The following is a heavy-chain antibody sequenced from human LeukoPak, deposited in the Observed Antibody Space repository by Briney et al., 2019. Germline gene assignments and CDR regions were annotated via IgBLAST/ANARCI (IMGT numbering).Heavy chain of an antibody. D-gene: IGHD3-16*02. V-gene: IGHV1-2*02. CDR1: GYTFTGYY. Sequence: EASVKVSCKASGYTFTGYYMHWVRQAPGQGLEWMGWINPNSGGTNYAQKFQGRVTMTRDTSISTAYMELSRLRSDDTAVYYCAREGYYDYVWGSYRYRWFDPWGQGTLVTVSS. J-gene: IGHJ5*02. CDR2: INPNSGGT. CDR3: AREGYYDYVWGSYRYRWFDP.